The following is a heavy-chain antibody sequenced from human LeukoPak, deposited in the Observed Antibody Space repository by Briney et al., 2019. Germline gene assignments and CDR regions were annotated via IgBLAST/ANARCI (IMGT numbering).Heavy chain of an antibody. CDR1: GFTFSSYA. CDR2: ITASSTAI. Sequence: GGSLRLSCAASGFTFSSYAMSWVRQAPGKGLEWVSSITASSTAIYSADSVKGRFTISRDNAKNFLYLQINSLRAEDTAVYYCARTYYDILTGYNPYFDYWGQGILVTVSS. CDR3: ARTYYDILTGYNPYFDY. D-gene: IGHD3-9*01. J-gene: IGHJ4*02. V-gene: IGHV3-21*01.